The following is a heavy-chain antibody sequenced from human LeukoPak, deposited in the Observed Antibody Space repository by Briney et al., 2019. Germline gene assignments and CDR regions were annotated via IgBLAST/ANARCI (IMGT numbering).Heavy chain of an antibody. Sequence: GASVKVSCKASGYTFTSYYMHWVRQAPGQGLEWMGIINPSGGSTSYAQKFQGRVTMTRDTSTSTVYMELSSLRSEDTAVYYCARGREVAGSWRSWFDPWGQGTLVTVSS. D-gene: IGHD6-19*01. CDR3: ARGREVAGSWRSWFDP. CDR2: INPSGGST. J-gene: IGHJ5*02. V-gene: IGHV1-46*01. CDR1: GYTFTSYY.